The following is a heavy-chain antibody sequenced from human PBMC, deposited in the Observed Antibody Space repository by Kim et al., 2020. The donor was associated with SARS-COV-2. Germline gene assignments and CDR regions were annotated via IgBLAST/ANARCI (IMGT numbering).Heavy chain of an antibody. J-gene: IGHJ6*02. V-gene: IGHV4-31*03. CDR2: IYYSGST. CDR3: ARGAYYDFWSGYGMDV. Sequence: SETLSLTCTVSGGSISSGGYYWSWIRQHPGKGLEWIGYIYYSGSTYYNPSLKSRVTISVDTSKNQFSLKLSSVTAADTAVYYCARGAYYDFWSGYGMDVWGRGTTVTVSS. CDR1: GGSISSGGYY. D-gene: IGHD3-3*01.